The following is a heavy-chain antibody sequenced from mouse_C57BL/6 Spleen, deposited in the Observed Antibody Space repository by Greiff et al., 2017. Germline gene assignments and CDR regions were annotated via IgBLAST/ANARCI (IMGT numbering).Heavy chain of an antibody. CDR3: ARETGTNAMDY. J-gene: IGHJ4*01. V-gene: IGHV1-55*01. Sequence: QVQLQQPGAELVKPGASVKMSCKASGYTFTSYWITWVKQRPGQGLEWIGDIYPGSGSTKYNEKFKSKATLTVDTSSSTAYMQLSSLTSEDSAVYYCARETGTNAMDYWGQGTSVTVSS. CDR2: IYPGSGST. D-gene: IGHD4-1*01. CDR1: GYTFTSYW.